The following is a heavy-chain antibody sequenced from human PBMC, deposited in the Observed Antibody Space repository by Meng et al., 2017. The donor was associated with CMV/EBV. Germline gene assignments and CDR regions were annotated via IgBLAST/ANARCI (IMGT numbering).Heavy chain of an antibody. D-gene: IGHD3-22*01. CDR1: GGTFSSYA. V-gene: IGHV1-69*05. CDR2: IIPIFGTA. J-gene: IGHJ6*02. CDR3: ARGYYYDSSGHRDYYYYYGMDV. Sequence: SVKVSCKASGGTFSSYAISWVRQAPGQGLEWMGGIIPIFGTANYAQKFKGRVTITTDESTSTAYMELSSLRSEDTAVYYCARGYYYDSSGHRDYYYYYGMDVWGQGTTVTVSS.